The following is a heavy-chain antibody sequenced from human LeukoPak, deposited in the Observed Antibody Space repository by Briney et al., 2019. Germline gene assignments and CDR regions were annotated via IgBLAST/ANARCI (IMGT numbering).Heavy chain of an antibody. CDR2: INHSGST. CDR1: GGSFSGYY. J-gene: IGHJ5*02. V-gene: IGHV4-34*01. Sequence: PSETLSLTCAVYGGSFSGYYWGWIRQPPGKGLEWIGEINHSGSTNYNPSLKSRVTISVDTSKNQFSLKLSSVTAADTAVYYCARGRWDLRWAVAGAHRTGWFDPWGQGTLVTVSS. CDR3: ARGRWDLRWAVAGAHRTGWFDP. D-gene: IGHD6-19*01.